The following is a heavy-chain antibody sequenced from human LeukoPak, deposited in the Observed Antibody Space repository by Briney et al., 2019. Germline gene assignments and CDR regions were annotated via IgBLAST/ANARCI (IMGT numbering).Heavy chain of an antibody. Sequence: GGSLRLSCAASAFTFSSYAMSWVRQAQGEGLEWVSTVSGSGGNTYYADSVKGRFTISRDNTENTLYLQMNSLRAEDTAVYYCVRESPVAAVGRSWFDPWGQGTLVTVSS. V-gene: IGHV3-23*01. CDR2: VSGSGGNT. CDR1: AFTFSSYA. CDR3: VRESPVAAVGRSWFDP. D-gene: IGHD6-13*01. J-gene: IGHJ5*02.